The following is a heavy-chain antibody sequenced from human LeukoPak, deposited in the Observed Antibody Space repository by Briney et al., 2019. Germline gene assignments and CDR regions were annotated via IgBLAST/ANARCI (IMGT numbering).Heavy chain of an antibody. CDR2: ISWNSGSI. V-gene: IGHV3-9*01. J-gene: IGHJ4*02. CDR3: ARSVSDY. CDR1: GFTFDDYA. Sequence: PGGSLRLSCAASGFTFDDYAMHWVRQAPGKGLEWVSGISWNSGSIGYADSVKGRFTISRDNAKNSLYLQMNNLRAEDTAVYYCARSVSDYWGQGTLVTVSS. D-gene: IGHD5/OR15-5a*01.